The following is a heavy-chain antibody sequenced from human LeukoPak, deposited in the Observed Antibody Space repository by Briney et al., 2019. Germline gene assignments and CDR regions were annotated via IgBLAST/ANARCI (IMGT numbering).Heavy chain of an antibody. D-gene: IGHD6-6*01. V-gene: IGHV3-23*01. J-gene: IGHJ4*02. CDR3: AKEESYSSSPPVDY. Sequence: GGSLRLSCAASGFTVSSNYMSWVRQAPGKGLEWVSAISGSGGSTYYADSVKGRFTTSRDNSKNTLYLQMNSLRAEDTAVYYCAKEESYSSSPPVDYWGQGTLVTVSS. CDR1: GFTVSSNY. CDR2: ISGSGGST.